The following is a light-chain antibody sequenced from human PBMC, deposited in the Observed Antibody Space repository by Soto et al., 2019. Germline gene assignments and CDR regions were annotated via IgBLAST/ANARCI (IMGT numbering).Light chain of an antibody. CDR2: DNS. V-gene: IGLV1-40*01. CDR1: SSNIGAGYH. Sequence: QSVLTQPPSVSGAPGQRVTISCTGSSSNIGAGYHVHWYQQLPGTAPKLLIYDNSNRPSGVPDRFSGSKSGTSASLAITGLQAEDEAQYYCQSYDSSLSGSEVFGGGTKLTVL. J-gene: IGLJ2*01. CDR3: QSYDSSLSGSEV.